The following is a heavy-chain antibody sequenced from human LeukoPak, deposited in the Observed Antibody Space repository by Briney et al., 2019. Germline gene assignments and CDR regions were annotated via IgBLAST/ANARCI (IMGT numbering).Heavy chain of an antibody. J-gene: IGHJ5*02. CDR1: GGSISNYH. D-gene: IGHD3-10*01. CDR3: ARHGLWFGGPMAYGRFDP. CDR2: IDYSGGT. V-gene: IGHV4-59*08. Sequence: SETLSLTCAVSGGSISNYHWSWFRQAPGTGLEWIGYIDYSGGTTYNPSLKSRVTMSVDTSKNQFSLKLNSVTAADTAVYYCARHGLWFGGPMAYGRFDPWGQGTLVTVSS.